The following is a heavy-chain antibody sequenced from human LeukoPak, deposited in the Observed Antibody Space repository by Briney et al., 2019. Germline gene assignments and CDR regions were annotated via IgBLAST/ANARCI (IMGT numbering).Heavy chain of an antibody. Sequence: GGSLRLSCTASGFNIRTYEMTWVRQAPGKGLEWISSISSSGGLTFYADSVEGRFTMSRDNAKNSLYLQLNSLRGEDTAVYYCARDPNQYNYGLGVWGQGTPVTVSS. CDR3: ARDPNQYNYGLGV. J-gene: IGHJ6*02. D-gene: IGHD1-14*01. CDR1: GFNIRTYE. CDR2: ISSSGGLT. V-gene: IGHV3-48*03.